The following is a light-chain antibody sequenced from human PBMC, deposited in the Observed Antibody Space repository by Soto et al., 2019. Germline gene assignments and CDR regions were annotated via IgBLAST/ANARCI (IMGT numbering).Light chain of an antibody. J-gene: IGKJ1*01. V-gene: IGKV1-5*03. CDR2: KAS. CDR3: QHYSDYSRT. Sequence: DIQMTQSPSSVSASVGDRVTITCRASQDISSWLAWYQQKPGKAPKLLIYKASRLESGVPSRFSGSGSGTEFTLTISSXQPDDFGTYYCQHYSDYSRTFGQGTKVDTK. CDR1: QDISSW.